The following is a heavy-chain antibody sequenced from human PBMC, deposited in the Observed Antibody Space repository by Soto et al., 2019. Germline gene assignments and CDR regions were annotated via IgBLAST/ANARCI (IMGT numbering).Heavy chain of an antibody. Sequence: PSRTLSLTCAISGDSVSSNSAAWNWIRQSPLRGLEWLGRTYHRSKWYNDYAVSVKSRITINPDTSKNQFSLQLNSVTPEDTAVYYCARAPLIVATSSFYYYYGMDVWGQGTTVTVSS. CDR2: TYHRSKWYN. J-gene: IGHJ6*02. D-gene: IGHD5-12*01. V-gene: IGHV6-1*01. CDR1: GDSVSSNSAA. CDR3: ARAPLIVATSSFYYYYGMDV.